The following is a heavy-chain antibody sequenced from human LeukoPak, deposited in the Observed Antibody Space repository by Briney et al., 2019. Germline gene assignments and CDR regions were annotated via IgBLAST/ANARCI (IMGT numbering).Heavy chain of an antibody. D-gene: IGHD2-8*01. J-gene: IGHJ5*02. CDR2: ISGSGGST. Sequence: GGSLRLSCAASGFTFSSNAMSWVRQAPGKGLEWVSAISGSGGSTYYADSVKGRFTISRDNSKNTLYLQMNSLRAEDTAVYYCAKAGGIVLMVYATLNWFDPWGQGTLVTVSS. CDR1: GFTFSSNA. V-gene: IGHV3-23*01. CDR3: AKAGGIVLMVYATLNWFDP.